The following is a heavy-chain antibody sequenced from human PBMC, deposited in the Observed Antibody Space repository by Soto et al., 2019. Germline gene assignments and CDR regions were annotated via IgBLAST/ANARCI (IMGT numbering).Heavy chain of an antibody. J-gene: IGHJ6*03. D-gene: IGHD2-2*01. V-gene: IGHV4-59*01. CDR3: ARDFGYCSTTSCGHYYYMDV. CDR1: GGSISTYY. CDR2: IYHSGNT. Sequence: QVQLQESGPGLVKPSETLSLTCTVSGGSISTYYWSWIRQPPGKEVEWIGYIYHSGNTNYNPSLKSRVTISIDTSKHQFSLRLSSVTAADTAVYYCARDFGYCSTTSCGHYYYMDVWGKGTTVTVSS.